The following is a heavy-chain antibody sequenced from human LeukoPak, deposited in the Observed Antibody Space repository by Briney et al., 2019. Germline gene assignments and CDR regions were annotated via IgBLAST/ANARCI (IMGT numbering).Heavy chain of an antibody. CDR3: ARSSNTSLFL. V-gene: IGHV4-59*02. J-gene: IGHJ4*02. CDR1: GASVSSDY. CDR2: VYYSGST. D-gene: IGHD3-3*02. Sequence: SETLSLTCTVSGASVSSDYWSWIRQPPGKGLQWIGYVYYSGSTNYSPSLKSRVTISLDTSRTHLSLKLSSVTTADTAVYYCARSSNTSLFLWGQGTLVTVSS.